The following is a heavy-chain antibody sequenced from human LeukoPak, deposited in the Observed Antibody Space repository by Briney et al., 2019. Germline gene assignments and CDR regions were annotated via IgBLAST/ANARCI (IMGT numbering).Heavy chain of an antibody. CDR3: ARPNSPPYYDSSGYYYRYYYYYYMDV. CDR2: INTNTGNP. Sequence: VASVKVSCKASGYTFTSYAMNWVRQAPGQGLEWMGWINTNTGNPTYAQGFTGRFVFSLDTSVSTAYLQISSLKAEDTAVYYCARPNSPPYYDSSGYYYRYYYYYYMDVWGKGTTVTVSS. CDR1: GYTFTSYA. J-gene: IGHJ6*03. V-gene: IGHV7-4-1*02. D-gene: IGHD3-22*01.